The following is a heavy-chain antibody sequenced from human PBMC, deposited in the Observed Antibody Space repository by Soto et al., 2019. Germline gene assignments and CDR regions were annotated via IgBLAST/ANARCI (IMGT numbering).Heavy chain of an antibody. CDR3: ARGDGDTLDY. Sequence: QVQLVQSGAEVKKPGASVKVSCKASGYSFTHYGITWVRQAPGQGLEWTGWINAYVGETKSAQKYEGRVTVTMDTSTNTAYLELRSLRSDDTAVYYCARGDGDTLDYWRQGTLV. CDR2: INAYVGET. V-gene: IGHV1-18*01. J-gene: IGHJ4*02. CDR1: GYSFTHYG.